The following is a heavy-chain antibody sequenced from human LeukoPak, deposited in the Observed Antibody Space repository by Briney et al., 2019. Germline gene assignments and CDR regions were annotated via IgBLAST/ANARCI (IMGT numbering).Heavy chain of an antibody. CDR1: GYTFTSYY. CDR2: INPSGGST. Sequence: VASVKVSCKASGYTFTSYYMHWVRQAPGQGLEWMGIINPSGGSTSYAQKFQGRVTMTRDMSTSTVYMELSSLRSEDTAVYYCARDPGITGKTSYFDLWGRGTLVTVSS. V-gene: IGHV1-46*01. J-gene: IGHJ2*01. CDR3: ARDPGITGKTSYFDL. D-gene: IGHD1-20*01.